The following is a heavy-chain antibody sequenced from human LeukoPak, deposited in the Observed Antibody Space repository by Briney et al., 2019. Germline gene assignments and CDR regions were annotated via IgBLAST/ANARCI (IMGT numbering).Heavy chain of an antibody. Sequence: GGSLRLSCAASGFTFSSYAMSWVRQAPGKGLEWVSAISGSGGSTYYADSVKGRFTISRDNSKNTLYLQMNSLRAEDTAVYYCARDCSGGSCYSGYWFDPWGQGTLVTVSS. CDR2: ISGSGGST. CDR3: ARDCSGGSCYSGYWFDP. J-gene: IGHJ5*02. V-gene: IGHV3-23*01. D-gene: IGHD2-15*01. CDR1: GFTFSSYA.